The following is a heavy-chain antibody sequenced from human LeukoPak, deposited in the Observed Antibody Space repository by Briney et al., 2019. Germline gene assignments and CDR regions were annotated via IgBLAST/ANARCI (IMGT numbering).Heavy chain of an antibody. CDR1: GFTFSNAW. CDR2: IKSTRDGGTT. Sequence: HGGSLSLSCAASGFTFSNAWMNWVRQAPGKGLEWVGRIKSTRDGGTTDYAAPVKARFTISRDDSENTVFLQMDSLETEDTAVYYCTTKKGSYYLFHDSFDIWGHGTMVTVSS. CDR3: TTKKGSYYLFHDSFDI. V-gene: IGHV3-15*01. J-gene: IGHJ3*02. D-gene: IGHD3-10*01.